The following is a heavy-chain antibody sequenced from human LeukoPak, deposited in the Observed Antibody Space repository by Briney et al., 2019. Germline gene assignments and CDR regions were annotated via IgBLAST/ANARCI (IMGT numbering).Heavy chain of an antibody. CDR2: IYYSGST. CDR1: GGSISSSSYY. J-gene: IGHJ5*02. Sequence: SETLSLTCTVSGGSISSSSYYWGWIRQPPGKGLEWIGSIYYSGSTNYNPSLKSRVTISVDTSKNQFSLKLSSVTAADTAVYYCARGLIIAVAGTSNWFDPWGQGTLVTVSS. CDR3: ARGLIIAVAGTSNWFDP. V-gene: IGHV4-39*07. D-gene: IGHD6-19*01.